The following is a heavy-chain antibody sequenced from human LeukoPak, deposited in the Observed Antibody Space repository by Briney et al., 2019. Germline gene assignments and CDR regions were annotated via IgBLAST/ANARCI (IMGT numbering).Heavy chain of an antibody. CDR2: IRYDGSNK. V-gene: IGHV3-30*02. CDR3: AKDTKQWLAEGYFDY. J-gene: IGHJ4*02. D-gene: IGHD6-19*01. Sequence: GGSLRLSCAASGFTFSSYGMHWVRQAPGKGLEWVAFIRYDGSNKYYADSVKGRFTISRDNSKNTLYLQMNSLRAEDTAVYYCAKDTKQWLAEGYFDYWGQGTLVTVSS. CDR1: GFTFSSYG.